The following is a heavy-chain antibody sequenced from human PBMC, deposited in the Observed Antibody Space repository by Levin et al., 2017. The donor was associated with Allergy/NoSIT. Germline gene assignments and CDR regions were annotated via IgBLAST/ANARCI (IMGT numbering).Heavy chain of an antibody. Sequence: PGESLKISCAASGFTLNNYSMNWVRQAPGKGLEWVSSISSKSGYIYYADSVRRRFTISRDNAENSLYLQMNSLRAEDTAVYYCATDYILTGYRGYFDLWGRGTLVTVSS. CDR1: GFTLNNYS. CDR3: ATDYILTGYRGYFDL. J-gene: IGHJ2*01. V-gene: IGHV3-21*01. CDR2: ISSKSGYI. D-gene: IGHD3-9*01.